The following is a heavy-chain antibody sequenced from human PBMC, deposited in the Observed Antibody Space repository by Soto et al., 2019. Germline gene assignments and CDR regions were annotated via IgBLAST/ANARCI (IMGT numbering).Heavy chain of an antibody. J-gene: IGHJ4*02. Sequence: GGSLRLSCAASGFTFSSYWMHWVRQAPGKGLVWVSRIKSDGSSTYYADSVKGRFTISRDNAKNTLYLQMNSLRAEDTAVYHCARAMAGSFDSWGQGTLVTVPQ. CDR2: IKSDGSST. V-gene: IGHV3-74*01. D-gene: IGHD6-19*01. CDR1: GFTFSSYW. CDR3: ARAMAGSFDS.